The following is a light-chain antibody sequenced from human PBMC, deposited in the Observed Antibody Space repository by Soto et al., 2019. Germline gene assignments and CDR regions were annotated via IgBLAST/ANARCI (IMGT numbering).Light chain of an antibody. CDR2: DAS. Sequence: STLSTSVGDRVTITCRASQSISNWMAGYQQKPGKAPKLLIYDASSLEGGVPSRFSGSGSGTEFTLTISSLKPDDFGTRYCQQYKRYSRTVGQGTEVDIK. V-gene: IGKV1-5*01. CDR1: QSISNW. J-gene: IGKJ1*01. CDR3: QQYKRYSRT.